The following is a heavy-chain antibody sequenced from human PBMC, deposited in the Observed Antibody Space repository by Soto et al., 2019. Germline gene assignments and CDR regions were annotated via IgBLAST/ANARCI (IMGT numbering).Heavy chain of an antibody. D-gene: IGHD3-3*01. J-gene: IGHJ6*02. Sequence: GGSLRLSCAASGFTFSSYAMSWVRQAPGKGLEWVSAISGSGGSTYYADSVKGRFTISRDNSKNTLYLQMNSLRAEDTAVYYCAKDGYYDFWSGYSYYYYYGMDVWGQGTTVTVSS. CDR3: AKDGYYDFWSGYSYYYYYGMDV. V-gene: IGHV3-23*01. CDR1: GFTFSSYA. CDR2: ISGSGGST.